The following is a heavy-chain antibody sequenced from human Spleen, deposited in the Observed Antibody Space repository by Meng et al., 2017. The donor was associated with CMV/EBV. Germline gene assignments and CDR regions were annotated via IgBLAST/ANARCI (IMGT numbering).Heavy chain of an antibody. CDR3: ARSAIRYAAYCGGDCYDYFDY. CDR2: INPSGGST. V-gene: IGHV1-46*01. D-gene: IGHD2-21*02. J-gene: IGHJ4*02. Sequence: QVRLVRVGAEGNKPGASVKVSCKASGYTFTSYYMHWVRQAPGQGLEWMGIINPSGGSTSYAQKFQGRVTMTRDTSTSTVYMELSSLRSEDTAVYYCARSAIRYAAYCGGDCYDYFDYWGQGTLVTVSS. CDR1: GYTFTSYY.